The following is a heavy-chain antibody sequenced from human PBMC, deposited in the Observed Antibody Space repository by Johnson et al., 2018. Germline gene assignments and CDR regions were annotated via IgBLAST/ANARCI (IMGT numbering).Heavy chain of an antibody. CDR1: GGSITSSSNY. CDR3: ASPGDYALFEYFHR. V-gene: IGHV4-39*07. CDR2: IYYSGST. D-gene: IGHD4-17*01. J-gene: IGHJ1*01. Sequence: QVQLQESGPGLVKPSETLSLTCTVSGGSITSSSNYWGWIRQPPGKGLEWIGSIYYSGSTYYNPSLKSRVTISVDTSKNHFPLKLSPGTAADTAVYYCASPGDYALFEYFHRWGLGTLVTVSS.